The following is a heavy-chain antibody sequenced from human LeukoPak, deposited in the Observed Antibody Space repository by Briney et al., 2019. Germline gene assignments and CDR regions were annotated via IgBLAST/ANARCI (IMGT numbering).Heavy chain of an antibody. CDR3: ARRSDSGSDDGEDYFDY. D-gene: IGHD1-26*01. V-gene: IGHV4-39*01. J-gene: IGHJ4*02. Sequence: SSETLSLTCTVSGGSIYSTTFYWGWIRQPPGKGLEWIGSMYYDGSTYHNPSLKSRVTISVDTSNNQFSLKLTSVPAADTAVYFCARRSDSGSDDGEDYFDYWGQGTLVTVSS. CDR1: GGSIYSTTFY. CDR2: MYYDGST.